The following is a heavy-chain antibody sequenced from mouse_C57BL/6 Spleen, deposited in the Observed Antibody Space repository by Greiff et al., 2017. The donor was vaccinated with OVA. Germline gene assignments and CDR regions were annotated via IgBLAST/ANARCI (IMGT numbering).Heavy chain of an antibody. CDR2: ISSGSSTI. J-gene: IGHJ2*01. Sequence: DVMLVESGGGLVKPGGSLKLSCAASGFTFSDYGMHWVRQAPEKGLEWVAYISSGSSTIYYADTVKGRFTISRDNAKNTLFLQMTSLRSEDTAMYYCARSRYSNFYFDYWGQGTTLTVSS. V-gene: IGHV5-17*01. CDR3: ARSRYSNFYFDY. CDR1: GFTFSDYG. D-gene: IGHD2-5*01.